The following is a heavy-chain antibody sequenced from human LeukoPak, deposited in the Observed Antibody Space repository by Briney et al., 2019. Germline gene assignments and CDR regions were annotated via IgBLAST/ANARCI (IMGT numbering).Heavy chain of an antibody. CDR3: ARERPTVQGTPDY. CDR2: IWYDGGNK. V-gene: IGHV3-33*08. J-gene: IGHJ4*02. CDR1: GFTVSSSY. D-gene: IGHD4-17*01. Sequence: GGSLRLSCAASGFTVSSSYMNWVRQAPGKGLEWVALIWYDGGNKYYADSVKGRFTISRDNSEDTLFLQMNSLRAEDTAVYFCARERPTVQGTPDYWGQGTLVTVSS.